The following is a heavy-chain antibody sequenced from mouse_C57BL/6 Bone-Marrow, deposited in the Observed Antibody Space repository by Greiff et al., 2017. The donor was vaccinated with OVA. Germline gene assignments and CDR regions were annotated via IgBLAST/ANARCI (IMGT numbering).Heavy chain of an antibody. Sequence: QVQLQQPGAELVRPGSSVKLSCKASGYTFTSYWMHWVKQRPIQGLEWIGNIDPSASETHYNQKFKDKATLTVDKSSSTAYMQLSSLPSEDSAVYYCARMGDYYSNAWFAYWGQGTLVTVSA. D-gene: IGHD2-5*01. CDR1: GYTFTSYW. V-gene: IGHV1-52*01. J-gene: IGHJ3*01. CDR2: IDPSASET. CDR3: ARMGDYYSNAWFAY.